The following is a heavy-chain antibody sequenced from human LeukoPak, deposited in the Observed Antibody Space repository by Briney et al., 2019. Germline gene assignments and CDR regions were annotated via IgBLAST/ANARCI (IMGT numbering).Heavy chain of an antibody. D-gene: IGHD2-2*01. CDR2: IRFDGSDK. J-gene: IGHJ4*02. CDR1: GFTFRSFG. CDR3: AKDKAPLLYTTSCAFDY. V-gene: IGHV3-30*02. Sequence: GGSQRLSCTASGFTFRSFGMHWVRQAPGKGLEWVAFIRFDGSDKYYVDSVKGRFTISRDNSKSTLSLQMNSLRPEDTAVYYCAKDKAPLLYTTSCAFDYWGQGTLVTVSS.